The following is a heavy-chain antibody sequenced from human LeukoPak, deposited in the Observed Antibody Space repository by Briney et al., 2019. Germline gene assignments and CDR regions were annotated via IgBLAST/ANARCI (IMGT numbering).Heavy chain of an antibody. Sequence: SETLSLTCTVSGYSISSGYYWGWIRQPPGKGLEWIGSIYRSGSTYYNPSLKSRVTISVDTSKNQFSLKLSSVTAADTAVYYCARGPLRLGELSFLDYWGQGTLVTVSS. CDR3: ARGPLRLGELSFLDY. V-gene: IGHV4-38-2*02. CDR1: GYSISSGYY. CDR2: IYRSGST. J-gene: IGHJ4*02. D-gene: IGHD3-16*02.